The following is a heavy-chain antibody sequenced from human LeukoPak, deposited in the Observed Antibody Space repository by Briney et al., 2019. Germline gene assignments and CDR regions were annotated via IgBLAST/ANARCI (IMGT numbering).Heavy chain of an antibody. D-gene: IGHD6-13*01. V-gene: IGHV3-64*04. Sequence: QTGGSLRLSCSASGFTFSSYAMHWVRQAPGKGLEYVSAISSNGGSTYYADSVKGRFTISRDNSKNTLYLQMNSLRAEDTAVYYCARDSIAAAGAWGEAFDIWGQGTMVTVSS. CDR1: GFTFSSYA. CDR2: ISSNGGST. J-gene: IGHJ3*02. CDR3: ARDSIAAAGAWGEAFDI.